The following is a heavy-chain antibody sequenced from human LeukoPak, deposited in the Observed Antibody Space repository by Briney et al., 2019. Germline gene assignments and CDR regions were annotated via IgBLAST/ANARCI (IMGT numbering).Heavy chain of an antibody. CDR2: IYTSGST. D-gene: IGHD1-26*01. CDR1: GGSISSYY. CDR3: AAKWELGGVGAFDI. V-gene: IGHV4-4*07. Sequence: SETLSLTCTVSGGSISSYYWSWIRQPAGKGLEWLGRIYTSGSTNYNPSLKSRVTMSVDTSKNQFSLKLSSVTAADTAVYYRAAKWELGGVGAFDIWGQGTMVTVSS. J-gene: IGHJ3*02.